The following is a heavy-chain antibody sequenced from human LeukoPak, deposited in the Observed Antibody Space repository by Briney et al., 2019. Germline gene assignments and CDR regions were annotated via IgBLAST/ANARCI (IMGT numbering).Heavy chain of an antibody. CDR1: GYTLTELS. CDR3: ARAWLRLNPYFDY. V-gene: IGHV1-2*02. J-gene: IGHJ4*02. Sequence: GASVKVSCKVSGYTLTELSMHWVRQAPGKGLEWMGWINPNSGGTNYAQKFQGRVTMTRDTSISTAYMELNRLRSDDTAVYYCARAWLRLNPYFDYWGQGTLVTVSS. CDR2: INPNSGGT. D-gene: IGHD5-12*01.